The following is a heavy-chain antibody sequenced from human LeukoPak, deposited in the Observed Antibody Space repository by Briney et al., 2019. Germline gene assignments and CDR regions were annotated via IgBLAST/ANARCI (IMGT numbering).Heavy chain of an antibody. CDR2: MYYSGST. CDR3: ATFYGYSNTWYYPYFDN. Sequence: SETLSLTCTVSGGSISSSSYYWGWTRQSPGKGLEWIGSMYYSGSTFYNPSLRSRVTISVDTSKNQFSLRLSSMTAADTAVYYCATFYGYSNTWYYPYFDNWGQGTLVTVSS. V-gene: IGHV4-39*01. J-gene: IGHJ4*02. CDR1: GGSISSSSYY. D-gene: IGHD6-13*01.